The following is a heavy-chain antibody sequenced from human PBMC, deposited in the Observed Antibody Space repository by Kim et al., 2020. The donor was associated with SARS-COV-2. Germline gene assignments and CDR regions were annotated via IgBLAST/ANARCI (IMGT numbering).Heavy chain of an antibody. CDR2: IYYSGST. J-gene: IGHJ3*02. D-gene: IGHD1-26*01. V-gene: IGHV4-39*01. CDR1: GGSISSSSYY. Sequence: SETLSLTCTVSGGSISSSSYYWGWIRQPPGKGLEWIGSIYYSGSTYYNPSLKSRVTISVDTSKNQFSLKLSSVTAADTAVYYCASRVGAGFRVDIWGQGTMVTVSS. CDR3: ASRVGAGFRVDI.